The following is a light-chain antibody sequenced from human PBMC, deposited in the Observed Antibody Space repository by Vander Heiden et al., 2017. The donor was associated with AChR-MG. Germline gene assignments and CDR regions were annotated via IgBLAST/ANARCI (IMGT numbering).Light chain of an antibody. J-gene: IGKJ1*01. Sequence: DIQMTQSPSSLSASVGDRVTITCRASQSISNYLNWYQQKPGKAPKLRIDAAASLEGGVPSRFSGNGSGTDFSLTISSLKPEDFATYYCQQSSRTPRTFGQGTKVEIK. CDR2: AAA. V-gene: IGKV1-39*01. CDR3: QQSSRTPRT. CDR1: QSISNY.